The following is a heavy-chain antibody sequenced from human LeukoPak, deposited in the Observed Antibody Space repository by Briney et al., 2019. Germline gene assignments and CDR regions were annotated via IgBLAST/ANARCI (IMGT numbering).Heavy chain of an antibody. V-gene: IGHV1-2*02. CDR2: INPNSGGT. Sequence: ASVKVSCKASRGTFSSYAISWVRQAPGQGLEWMGWINPNSGGTNYAQKFQGRVTMTRDTSISTAYMELSRLRSDDTAVYYCARGRRVGATGNWFDPWGQETLVTVSS. J-gene: IGHJ5*02. CDR3: ARGRRVGATGNWFDP. CDR1: RGTFSSYA. D-gene: IGHD1-26*01.